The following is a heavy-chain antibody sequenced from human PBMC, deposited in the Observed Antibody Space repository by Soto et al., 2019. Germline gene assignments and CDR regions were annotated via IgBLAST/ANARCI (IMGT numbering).Heavy chain of an antibody. J-gene: IGHJ4*02. CDR1: GGTFRSYT. CDR3: AREAGGSGTNFDY. D-gene: IGHD6-19*01. V-gene: IGHV1-69*02. Sequence: ASVKVSCKASGGTFRSYTISWVRQAPGQGLEWMGRIIPILGIANYAQKFQGRVTITADKSTSTAYMELSSLRSEDTAVYYCAREAGGSGTNFDYWGQGTLVTVSS. CDR2: IIPILGIA.